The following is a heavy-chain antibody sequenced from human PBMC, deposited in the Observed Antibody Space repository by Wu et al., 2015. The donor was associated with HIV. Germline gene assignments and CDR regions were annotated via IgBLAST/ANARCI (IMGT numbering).Heavy chain of an antibody. J-gene: IGHJ4*02. CDR2: INPNSGGT. D-gene: IGHD5-18*01. V-gene: IGHV1-2*02. CDR3: ARDFRGYSYGYDY. CDR1: IHLHRLL. Sequence: QVQLVQSGAVVKKPGGLSEGLLQGFWIHLHRLLYAPGATGPWTRLEWMGWINPNSGGTNYAQKFQGRVTMTRDTSISTAYMELSRLRSDDTAVYYCARDFRGYSYGYDYWGQGTLVTVSS.